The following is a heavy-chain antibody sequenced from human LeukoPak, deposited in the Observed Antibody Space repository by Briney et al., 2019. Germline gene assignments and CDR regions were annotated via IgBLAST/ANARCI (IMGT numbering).Heavy chain of an antibody. CDR1: GYTFTSYY. D-gene: IGHD2-15*01. V-gene: IGHV1-46*01. CDR2: INPSGGST. CDR3: AREVGDCSGGSCYNWNAFDI. J-gene: IGHJ3*02. Sequence: ASVKVSCKASGYTFTSYYMHWVRQAPGQGLEWMGIINPSGGSTSYAQKFRGGVTMTRDMSTSTVYMELSSLRSEDTAVYYCAREVGDCSGGSCYNWNAFDIWGQGTMVTVSS.